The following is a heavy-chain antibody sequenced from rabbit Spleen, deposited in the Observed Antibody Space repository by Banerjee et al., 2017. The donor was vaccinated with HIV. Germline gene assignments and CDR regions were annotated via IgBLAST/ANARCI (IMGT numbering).Heavy chain of an antibody. CDR2: IYSVIDYT. D-gene: IGHD1-1*01. V-gene: IGHV1S45*01. CDR1: GFSFSSGYD. Sequence: QEQLEESGGDLVKPEGSLTLTCTASGFSFSSGYDMCWVRQAPGKGLEWIGSIYSVIDYTYYASWAKGRFTISKTSSTTVTLQMTSLTAADTATYFCARDLVAVIGWNFNLWGPGTLVTVS. CDR3: ARDLVAVIGWNFNL. J-gene: IGHJ4*01.